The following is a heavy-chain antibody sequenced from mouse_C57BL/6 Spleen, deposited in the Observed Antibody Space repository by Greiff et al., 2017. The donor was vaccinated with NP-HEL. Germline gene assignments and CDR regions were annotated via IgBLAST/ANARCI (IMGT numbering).Heavy chain of an antibody. CDR3: ARSYGSSYGDWYFDV. Sequence: DVKLVESGGGLVKPGGSLKLSCAASGFTFSDYGMHWVRRAPEKGLEWVAYISSGSSTIYYADTVKGRFTISRDNAKNTLFLQMTSLRSEDTAMYYCARSYGSSYGDWYFDVWGTGTTVTVSS. J-gene: IGHJ1*03. V-gene: IGHV5-17*01. CDR1: GFTFSDYG. D-gene: IGHD1-1*01. CDR2: ISSGSSTI.